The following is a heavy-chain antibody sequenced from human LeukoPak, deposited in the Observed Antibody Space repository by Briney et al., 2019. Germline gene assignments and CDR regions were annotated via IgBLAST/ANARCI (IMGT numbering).Heavy chain of an antibody. CDR1: GFTLSSYS. CDR3: ARALRYFDWLSTSPEYNWFDP. CDR2: ISSSRITI. D-gene: IGHD3-9*01. V-gene: IGHV3-48*01. J-gene: IGHJ5*02. Sequence: PGGSLRLSCAASGFTLSSYSMKLVRQAPGKGLEWVSYISSSRITIYYADSVKGRFTISRDNAKNSLYLQMNSLRAEDTAVYYCARALRYFDWLSTSPEYNWFDPWGQGTLVTVSS.